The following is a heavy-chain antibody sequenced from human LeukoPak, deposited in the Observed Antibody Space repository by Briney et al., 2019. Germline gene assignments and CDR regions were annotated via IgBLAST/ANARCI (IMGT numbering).Heavy chain of an antibody. CDR3: ARDLHISGWYALFDF. Sequence: GGSLRLSCAASGFTVSSNHMSWVRQAPGKGLEWVSVLLTDGTTYYADSAKGRFTISRDNSKNILFLQMNSLRADDTAVYYCARDLHISGWYALFDFWGQGALVTVSS. D-gene: IGHD6-19*01. J-gene: IGHJ4*02. CDR2: LLTDGTT. V-gene: IGHV3-53*01. CDR1: GFTVSSNH.